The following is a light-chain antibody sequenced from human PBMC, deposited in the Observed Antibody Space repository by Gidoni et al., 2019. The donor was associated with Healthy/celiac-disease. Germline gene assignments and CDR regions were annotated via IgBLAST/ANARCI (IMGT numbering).Light chain of an antibody. CDR3: QQYNNWPNT. Sequence: EIVMTQSPATLSVSPGERATLSCRASQSVSSNLAWYQQKPGQAPRLLIYGASTRATGIPARFSGSGSGTEFTLTISSLQSEDFAVYYCQQYNNWPNTFXPXTKVXIK. V-gene: IGKV3-15*01. J-gene: IGKJ3*01. CDR2: GAS. CDR1: QSVSSN.